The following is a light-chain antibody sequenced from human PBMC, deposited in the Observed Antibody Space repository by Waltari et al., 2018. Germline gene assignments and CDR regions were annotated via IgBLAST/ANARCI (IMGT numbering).Light chain of an antibody. V-gene: IGKV3-15*01. Sequence: QSPATLSVSPGERATLSCRASQSISIYLAWFQQKPGQAPRLLIYHASTRATGIPARLSGSGSGTEFTLTISSLQSEDFAVYYCQQYYDGRTFGQGTKLEIK. CDR3: QQYYDGRT. J-gene: IGKJ2*01. CDR2: HAS. CDR1: QSISIY.